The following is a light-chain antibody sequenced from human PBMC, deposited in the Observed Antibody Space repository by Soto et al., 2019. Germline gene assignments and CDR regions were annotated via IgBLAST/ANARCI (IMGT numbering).Light chain of an antibody. V-gene: IGKV1-5*03. Sequence: DIHMTQSPSTLSVSVRDRVTITCRASQSVSPWLAWYQQKPGKAPRLLIYPASTLESGVPSRFSGSGADTEFTLTISSLQPDDLATYYCQQYHSYPYTFGQGTKLEI. CDR2: PAS. CDR1: QSVSPW. J-gene: IGKJ2*01. CDR3: QQYHSYPYT.